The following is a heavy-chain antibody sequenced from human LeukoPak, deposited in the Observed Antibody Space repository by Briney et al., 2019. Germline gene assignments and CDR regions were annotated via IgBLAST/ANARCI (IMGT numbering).Heavy chain of an antibody. Sequence: SETLSLTCAVYGGSFSGYYWSWIRQPPGKGLEWIGEINHSGSTNYNPSLKSRVTISVDTSKNQFSLKLSSVTAADTALYYCARPSPPGDGYNPSDYWGQGSLVIVSS. CDR3: ARPSPPGDGYNPSDY. CDR1: GGSFSGYY. D-gene: IGHD5-24*01. V-gene: IGHV4-34*01. J-gene: IGHJ4*02. CDR2: INHSGST.